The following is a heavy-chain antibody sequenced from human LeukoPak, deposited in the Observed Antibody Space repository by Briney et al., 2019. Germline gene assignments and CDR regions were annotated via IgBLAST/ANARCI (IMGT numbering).Heavy chain of an antibody. V-gene: IGHV4-34*01. Sequence: MSSETLSLTCTVSGGSISSYYWSWIRQPPGKGLEWIGEINHSGSTNYNPSLKSRVTISVDTSKNQFSLKLSSVTAADTAVYYCARLGLRAVSFHYCYYGMDVWGQGTTVTVSS. D-gene: IGHD2-21*01. CDR3: ARLGLRAVSFHYCYYGMDV. CDR1: GGSISSYY. J-gene: IGHJ6*02. CDR2: INHSGST.